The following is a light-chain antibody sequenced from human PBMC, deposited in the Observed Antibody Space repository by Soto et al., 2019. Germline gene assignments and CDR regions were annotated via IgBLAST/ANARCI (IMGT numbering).Light chain of an antibody. CDR2: WAS. Sequence: DIVMTQSPDSLAVSLGERATINCKSSQSVLYSSNNKNYLAWYQQKPGQPPKLLIYWASTRESGGPDRFSGSRSGTDFTLTISSLQAEDVAVYYCQQYYRPWTFGQGTKVEIK. CDR3: QQYYRPWT. J-gene: IGKJ1*01. V-gene: IGKV4-1*01. CDR1: QSVLYSSNNKNY.